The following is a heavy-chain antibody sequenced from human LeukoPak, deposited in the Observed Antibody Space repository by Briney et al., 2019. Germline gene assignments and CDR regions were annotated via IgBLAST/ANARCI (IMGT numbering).Heavy chain of an antibody. CDR2: IYHSGST. V-gene: IGHV4-4*02. CDR3: ARIVGTTGVAYFDY. Sequence: SGTLSLTCAVSGGSIASNNWWSWVRQPPGKGLEWIGEIYHSGSTNYNPSLQSRVTISVDRSKNQFSLKLSSVTAADTAVYYCARIVGTTGVAYFDYWGQGTLVTVSS. D-gene: IGHD1-26*01. CDR1: GGSIASNNW. J-gene: IGHJ4*02.